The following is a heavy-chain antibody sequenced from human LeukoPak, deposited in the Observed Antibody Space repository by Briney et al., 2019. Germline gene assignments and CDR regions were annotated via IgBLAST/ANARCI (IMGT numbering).Heavy chain of an antibody. Sequence: SETLSLTCTVSGASIDSHYWGWIRQPAGKGLEWIGRIYISGSTNHNSSLQSRVTMSVDTSKNQFSLKLTSVTAADTAVYYCARALNPLPGTYYFDYWGQGTLATVSS. CDR3: ARALNPLPGTYYFDY. CDR1: GASIDSHY. D-gene: IGHD2-15*01. CDR2: IYISGST. J-gene: IGHJ4*02. V-gene: IGHV4-4*07.